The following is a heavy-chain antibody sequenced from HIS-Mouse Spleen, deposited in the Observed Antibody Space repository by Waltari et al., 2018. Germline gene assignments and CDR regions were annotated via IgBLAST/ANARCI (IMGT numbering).Heavy chain of an antibody. CDR1: GFTFSSYS. D-gene: IGHD3-3*01. Sequence: EVQLVESGGGLVQPGGSLRLSCAASGFTFSSYSMNWVRQAPGKGLEWVSYISSSSSTIYYADSVKGRFTISRDNAKNSLYLQMNSLRAEDTAVYYCARDSGNLFLEWFRNYYYYGMDVWGQGP. CDR2: ISSSSSTI. V-gene: IGHV3-48*01. CDR3: ARDSGNLFLEWFRNYYYYGMDV. J-gene: IGHJ6*02.